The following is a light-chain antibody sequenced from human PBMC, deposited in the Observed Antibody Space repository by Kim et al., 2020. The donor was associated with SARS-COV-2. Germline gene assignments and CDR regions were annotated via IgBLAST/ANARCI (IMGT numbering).Light chain of an antibody. Sequence: DIQMTQSPSTLSVSVGDRVTITCRASQSIGTWLAWYQQKPGKAPRLLIYEASNLDSGVPSRFSGSGSGTEFTLTIGRLQTDDFATYYCQQYNRSPGLTFGGGTKVDIK. CDR1: QSIGTW. CDR3: QQYNRSPGLT. CDR2: EAS. V-gene: IGKV1-5*03. J-gene: IGKJ4*01.